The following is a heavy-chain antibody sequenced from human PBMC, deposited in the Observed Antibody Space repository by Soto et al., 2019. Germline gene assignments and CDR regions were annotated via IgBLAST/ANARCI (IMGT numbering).Heavy chain of an antibody. Sequence: QITLKESGPPLVKPTQTLTLTCTFSGFSLSSTRMAVGWIRQPPGKALEWLALIYWDDDKRYSPFLKSRLTVTKHHSKTQVVLTMSNMDPVDTARYYCAHIVVAGLGYYFDYWGQGTLVTVSS. D-gene: IGHD6-19*01. CDR1: GFSLSSTRMA. CDR2: IYWDDDK. V-gene: IGHV2-5*02. CDR3: AHIVVAGLGYYFDY. J-gene: IGHJ4*02.